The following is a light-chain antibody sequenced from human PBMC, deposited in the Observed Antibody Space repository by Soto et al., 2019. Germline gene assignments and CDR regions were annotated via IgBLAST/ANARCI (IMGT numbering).Light chain of an antibody. J-gene: IGLJ1*01. CDR2: EVS. V-gene: IGLV2-14*01. CDR1: SSDVGGYNY. CDR3: NSYTSSSTLDV. Sequence: ALTQPASVSGFPGQSITISCTGTSSDVGGYNYVSWYQQHPGKAPKLMIYEVSNRPSGVSNRFSGSKSGNTASLTISGLQAEDEADYYCNSYTSSSTLDVFGTGTKLTVL.